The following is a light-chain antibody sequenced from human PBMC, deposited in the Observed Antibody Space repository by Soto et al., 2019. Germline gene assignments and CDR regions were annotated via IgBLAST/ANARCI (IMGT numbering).Light chain of an antibody. J-gene: IGLJ3*02. CDR3: SSYAVSTNFYCV. V-gene: IGLV2-8*01. CDR2: EVT. CDR1: SRDVGGYNY. Sequence: QSALTQPPSASGSPGQSVTISCTGTSRDVGGYNYVSWYQQYPGRAPKLMIYEVTKRPSGVPDRFSGSKSGNTASLTVSGLQAEDEADYFCSSYAVSTNFYCVFGGGTKLTVL.